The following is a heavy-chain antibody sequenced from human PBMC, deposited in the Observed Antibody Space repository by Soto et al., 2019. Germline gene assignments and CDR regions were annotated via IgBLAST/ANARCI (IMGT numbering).Heavy chain of an antibody. Sequence: ASVKVSCKASGCTFSSYAISWVRQAPGQGLEWMGGIIPIFGTANYAQKFQGRVTITADESTSTAYMELSSLRSEDTAVYYCARVKGQRVTTEQTGNDDWFEPWGQGTLVNVSS. J-gene: IGHJ5*02. CDR1: GCTFSSYA. CDR3: ARVKGQRVTTEQTGNDDWFEP. V-gene: IGHV1-69*13. D-gene: IGHD4-4*01. CDR2: IIPIFGTA.